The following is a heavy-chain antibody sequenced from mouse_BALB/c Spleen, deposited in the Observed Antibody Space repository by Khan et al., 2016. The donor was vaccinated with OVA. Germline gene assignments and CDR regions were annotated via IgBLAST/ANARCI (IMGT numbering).Heavy chain of an antibody. CDR1: GYTFADSG. V-gene: IGHV1S137*01. CDR2: ISTYYGNI. Sequence: VQLQQSGPEPVRPGASVKISCKGSGYTFADSGMHWVRQSHAKSLEWIGVISTYYGNIKYNQKFEGRATLTVDKSSSTAYMELARLTSEDSAVYFCTMEGISEFAYWGQGTLVTVSA. CDR3: TMEGISEFAY. J-gene: IGHJ3*01.